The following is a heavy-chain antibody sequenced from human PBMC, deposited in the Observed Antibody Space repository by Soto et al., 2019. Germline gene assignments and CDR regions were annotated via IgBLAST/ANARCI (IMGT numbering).Heavy chain of an antibody. J-gene: IGHJ4*02. D-gene: IGHD2-15*01. CDR2: IHYSGST. Sequence: SETLSLTGTLTGGSISCAYCIGSGQTPGQVLEWVGSIHYSGSTNYNTSLKSPVTMSVDSAKNQFSLQLSSVNAADTAVYFCTTYRRTDAEGYSFDYWGQGALVTVSS. CDR1: GGSISCAY. V-gene: IGHV4-59*01. CDR3: TTYRRTDAEGYSFDY.